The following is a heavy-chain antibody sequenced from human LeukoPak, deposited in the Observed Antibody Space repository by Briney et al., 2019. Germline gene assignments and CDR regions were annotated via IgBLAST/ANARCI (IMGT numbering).Heavy chain of an antibody. CDR3: ARDPDDSLYFDY. Sequence: GVSLRLSCAASGFTFSSYSMNWVRQPAGKGLEWVSSISSSSSYIYYADSVKGRFTISRDNAKNSLYLQMTSLRAEDTAVYYCARDPDDSLYFDYWGQGTLVTVSS. CDR2: ISSSSSYI. CDR1: GFTFSSYS. J-gene: IGHJ4*02. D-gene: IGHD1-1*01. V-gene: IGHV3-21*01.